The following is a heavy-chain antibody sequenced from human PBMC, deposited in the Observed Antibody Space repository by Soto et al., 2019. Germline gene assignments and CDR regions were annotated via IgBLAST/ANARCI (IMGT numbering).Heavy chain of an antibody. V-gene: IGHV3-48*02. CDR1: GFTFSSYS. CDR2: ISSSSSTI. CDR3: ARDRRITIFGVVSYYYGMDV. D-gene: IGHD3-3*01. J-gene: IGHJ6*02. Sequence: EVQLVESGGGLVQPGGSLRLSCAPSGFTFSSYSMNWVRQAPGKGLEWVSYISSSSSTIYYADSVKGRFTISRDNAKNSLYLQMNSLRDEDTAVYYCARDRRITIFGVVSYYYGMDVWGQGTTVTVSS.